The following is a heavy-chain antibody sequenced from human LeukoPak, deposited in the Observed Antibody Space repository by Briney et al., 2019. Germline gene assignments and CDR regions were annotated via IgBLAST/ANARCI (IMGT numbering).Heavy chain of an antibody. V-gene: IGHV3-53*01. J-gene: IGHJ4*02. D-gene: IGHD4/OR15-4a*01. CDR2: IYSDNT. CDR3: ARRAGAYSHPYDY. CDR1: GFTFSSYA. Sequence: GGSLRLSCAASGFTFSSYAMSWVRQAPGKGLEWVSLIYSDNTHYSDSVKGRFTISRDNSKNTLYLQMNSLRAEDTAVYYRARRAGAYSHPYDYWGQGTLVTVSS.